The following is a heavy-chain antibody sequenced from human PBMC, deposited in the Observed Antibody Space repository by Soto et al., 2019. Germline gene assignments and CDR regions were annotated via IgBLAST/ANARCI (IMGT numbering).Heavy chain of an antibody. CDR3: SRLWAGGDDRDSPPYYLDS. D-gene: IGHD3-16*01. V-gene: IGHV3-73*02. CDR1: GFTFSGSA. Sequence: EVQLVESGGGLVQPGGSVIISCAASGFTFSGSAIHWVRQASGKGLEWLGRIKTRSYNYATAYTASLKGRFTISRDDSKNTAYLQMNSLKTEDTAVYFCSRLWAGGDDRDSPPYYLDSWGQGTLVTASS. J-gene: IGHJ4*02. CDR2: IKTRSYNYAT.